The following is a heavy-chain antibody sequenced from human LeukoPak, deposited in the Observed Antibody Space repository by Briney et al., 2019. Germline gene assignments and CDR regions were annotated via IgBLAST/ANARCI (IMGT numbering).Heavy chain of an antibody. CDR1: GYTFTGYY. CDR2: INPNSGGT. J-gene: IGHJ6*02. Sequence: ASVKVSCKASGYTFTGYYMHWVRQAPGQGLEWMGWINPNSGGTNYAQKFQGRVTMTRDTSISTAYMELSRLRSDDTAVYYCAGGRTYYYGSGSQYYYYGMDVWGQGTTVTVSS. V-gene: IGHV1-2*02. CDR3: AGGRTYYYGSGSQYYYYGMDV. D-gene: IGHD3-10*01.